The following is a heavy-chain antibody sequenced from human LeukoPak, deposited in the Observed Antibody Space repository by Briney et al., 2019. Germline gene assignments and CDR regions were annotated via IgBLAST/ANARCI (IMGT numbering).Heavy chain of an antibody. CDR3: ARLGTGYDSSGYSIGWFDP. Sequence: SETLSLTCTVSGGSISISAYYWGWIRQPPGKGLEWIGNIYYSGSTYYNPSLKSRVTISVDTSKNQFSLRLSSVTAADTAVYYCARLGTGYDSSGYSIGWFDPWGQGTLVTVSS. CDR2: IYYSGST. D-gene: IGHD3-22*01. CDR1: GGSISISAYY. J-gene: IGHJ5*02. V-gene: IGHV4-39*01.